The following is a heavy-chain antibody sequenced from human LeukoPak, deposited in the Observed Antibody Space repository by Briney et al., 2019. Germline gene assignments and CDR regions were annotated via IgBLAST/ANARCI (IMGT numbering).Heavy chain of an antibody. CDR2: IYYSGST. V-gene: IGHV4-39*01. J-gene: IGHJ4*02. Sequence: KTSETLSLTCTVSGGSISSSSYYWGWIRQPPGKGLEWIGSIYYSGSTYYNPSLKSRVTISVGTSKNQFSLKLSSVTAADTAVYYCARHLGDYGDYVSGFDYWGQGTLVTVSS. CDR3: ARHLGDYGDYVSGFDY. D-gene: IGHD4-17*01. CDR1: GGSISSSSYY.